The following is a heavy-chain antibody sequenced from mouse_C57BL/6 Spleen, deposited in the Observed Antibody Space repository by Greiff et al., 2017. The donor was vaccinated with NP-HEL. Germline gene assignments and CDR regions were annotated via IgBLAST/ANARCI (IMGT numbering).Heavy chain of an antibody. J-gene: IGHJ3*01. CDR2: IYPGSGNT. CDR3: ARDAYYSNSWFAY. D-gene: IGHD2-5*01. V-gene: IGHV1-76*01. Sequence: VKLMESGAELVRPGASVKLSCKASGYTFTDYYLNWVQQRPGQGLEWIARIYPGSGNTYSNDKFKGKATLTADKSSSTAYMQLSSLTSEDSAVYFCARDAYYSNSWFAYWGQGTLVTVSA. CDR1: GYTFTDYY.